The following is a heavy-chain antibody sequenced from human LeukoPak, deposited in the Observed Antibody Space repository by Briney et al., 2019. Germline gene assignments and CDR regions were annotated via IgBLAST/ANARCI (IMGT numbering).Heavy chain of an antibody. CDR2: FYHGGST. V-gene: IGHV4-38-2*02. J-gene: IGHJ4*02. Sequence: PSETLSLTCTVSGYSISTGYYWDWIRQPPGKGLEWIGTFYHGGSTYYNPSLKSRVTISVDTSKNQFSLNLTSVTAADTAVYYCARDKGGSGGNDYWGQGTLVTVSS. D-gene: IGHD2-15*01. CDR3: ARDKGGSGGNDY. CDR1: GYSISTGYY.